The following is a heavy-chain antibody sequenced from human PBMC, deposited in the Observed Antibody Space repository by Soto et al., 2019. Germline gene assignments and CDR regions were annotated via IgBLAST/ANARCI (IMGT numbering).Heavy chain of an antibody. J-gene: IGHJ4*02. Sequence: QVQLVESGGGVVQPGRSLRLSCTASGFTFSSYGMHWVRQAPGKGLEWVGIIWYAGGNKYYAVSVKGRFTISRDNAKDTLELQMNRRRAEDTAVYYCARDKCQLSYLGQGTLVPGSS. CDR2: IWYAGGNK. CDR3: ARDKCQLSY. V-gene: IGHV3-33*01. D-gene: IGHD2-15*01. CDR1: GFTFSSYG.